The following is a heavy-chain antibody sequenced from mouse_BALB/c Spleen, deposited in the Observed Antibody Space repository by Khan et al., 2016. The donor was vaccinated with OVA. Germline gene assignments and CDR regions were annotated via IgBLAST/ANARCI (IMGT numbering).Heavy chain of an antibody. CDR1: GYTFTDFA. Sequence: VQLQESGAELVRPGVSVKISCKGSGYTFTDFAMHWMKQSHAKSLEWLGVISTYYGDADYNHKFRDKATMTVDKSSSIAYMELAGLTSEDSAIYYCVRGSGKSRFAYWGQGTLVTVSA. V-gene: IGHV1S137*01. J-gene: IGHJ3*01. CDR3: VRGSGKSRFAY. CDR2: ISTYYGDA. D-gene: IGHD1-3*01.